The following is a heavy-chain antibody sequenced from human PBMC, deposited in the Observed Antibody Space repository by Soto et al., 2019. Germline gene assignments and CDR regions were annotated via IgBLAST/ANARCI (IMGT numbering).Heavy chain of an antibody. Sequence: QMQLVQSGPEVKKPGTSVKVSCKASGFTFTSSAVQWVRQARGQRLEWIGWIVVGSGNTNYAQKFQERVTITRDMSTTTSYMELSSWRSEDRAVYYWAADSSSWYYSYGMAVWGKGTTVTVPS. V-gene: IGHV1-58*01. CDR3: AADSSSWYYSYGMAV. CDR2: IVVGSGNT. J-gene: IGHJ6*04. CDR1: GFTFTSSA. D-gene: IGHD6-13*01.